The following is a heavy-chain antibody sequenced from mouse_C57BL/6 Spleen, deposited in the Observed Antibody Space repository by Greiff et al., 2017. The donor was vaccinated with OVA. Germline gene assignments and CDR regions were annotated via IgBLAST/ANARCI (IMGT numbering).Heavy chain of an antibody. J-gene: IGHJ2*01. CDR3: ARTLNWESFDY. V-gene: IGHV1-42*01. CDR1: GYSFTGYY. D-gene: IGHD4-1*01. Sequence: VQLQQSGPELVKPGASVKISCKASGYSFTGYYMNWVKQSPEKSLEWIGEINPSTGGTTYNQKFKAKATLTVDKSSSTAYMQLKSLTSEDSAVYYCARTLNWESFDYWGQGTTLTVSS. CDR2: INPSTGGT.